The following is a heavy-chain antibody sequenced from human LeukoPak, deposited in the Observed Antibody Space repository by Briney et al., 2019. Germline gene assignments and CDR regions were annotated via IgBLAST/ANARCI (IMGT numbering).Heavy chain of an antibody. CDR2: ISYDGSNK. V-gene: IGHV3-30*18. CDR1: GFTFSSYG. J-gene: IGHJ6*02. D-gene: IGHD6-13*01. Sequence: GSLRLSCAASGFTFSSYGMHWVRLAPGKGLEWVAVISYDGSNKEYTDSVKGRFTISRDNSKNTLYLQMNSLRVEDTGIYYCAKLIAGGTSYYYHYGMDVWGQGTTVTVSS. CDR3: AKLIAGGTSYYYHYGMDV.